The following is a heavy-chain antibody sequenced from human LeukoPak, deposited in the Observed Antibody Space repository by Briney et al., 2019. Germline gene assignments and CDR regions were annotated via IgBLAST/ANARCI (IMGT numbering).Heavy chain of an antibody. CDR3: AREQAYCGGDCYSGWFDP. D-gene: IGHD2-21*02. V-gene: IGHV1-18*01. CDR2: ISAYNGNT. Sequence: GASVKVSCKASGYTFTSYGISWVRQAPGQGLEWMGWISAYNGNTNYAQKFQGRVTITADKSTGTAYMELSSLRSEDTAVYYCAREQAYCGGDCYSGWFDPWGQGTLVTVSS. CDR1: GYTFTSYG. J-gene: IGHJ5*02.